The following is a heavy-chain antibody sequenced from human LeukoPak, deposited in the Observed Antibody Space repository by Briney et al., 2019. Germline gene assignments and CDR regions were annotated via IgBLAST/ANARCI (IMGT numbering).Heavy chain of an antibody. D-gene: IGHD6-19*01. V-gene: IGHV4-59*02. Sequence: SETLSLTCTVFGDSVTGYYLTWVRQPPGKGLEWIGHIYKIGTTNYNPSLKSRLTISADTSKNQFSLKLRSVTAADTAVYYCVIGVGWLPDYWGQGALVTVSS. CDR3: VIGVGWLPDY. CDR1: GDSVTGYY. J-gene: IGHJ4*02. CDR2: IYKIGTT.